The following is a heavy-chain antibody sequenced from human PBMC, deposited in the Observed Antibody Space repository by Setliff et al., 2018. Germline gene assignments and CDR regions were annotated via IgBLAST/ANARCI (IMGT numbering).Heavy chain of an antibody. CDR1: GATFSSHG. V-gene: IGHV1-69*05. CDR2: TIPMFGTT. Sequence: ASVKVSCKASGATFSSHGISWVRQAPGQGLEWMGGTIPMFGTTEYAQKFQGRLTIITDESTNTALMQLSSLRSDDTAVYYCVREGVDSRSSTDYRYYMDVWGKGTRSPSP. D-gene: IGHD3-22*01. J-gene: IGHJ6*03. CDR3: VREGVDSRSSTDYRYYMDV.